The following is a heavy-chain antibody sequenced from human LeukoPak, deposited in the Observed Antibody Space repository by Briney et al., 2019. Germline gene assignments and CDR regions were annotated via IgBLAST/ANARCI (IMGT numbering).Heavy chain of an antibody. D-gene: IGHD1-26*01. V-gene: IGHV1-46*01. J-gene: IGHJ4*02. CDR2: IDPSTGST. Sequence: ASVKVSCKASGYTFTSYFMHWVRQAPGQGLEWMGTIDPSTGSTSYPQKFQGRVTMTRDMSTSTVYLELISLRSEDTAVYYCAREVGRGFDYWGQGTLVTVSS. CDR1: GYTFTSYF. CDR3: AREVGRGFDY.